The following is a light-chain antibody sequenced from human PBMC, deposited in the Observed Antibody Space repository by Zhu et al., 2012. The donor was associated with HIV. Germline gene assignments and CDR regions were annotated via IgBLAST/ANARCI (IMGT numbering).Light chain of an antibody. J-gene: IGKJ2*01. CDR3: QQYYTPSYT. CDR2: EAS. V-gene: IGKV1-5*03. CDR1: QSVHKW. Sequence: DIQMTQSPSTLSASVGDRVTITCRASQSVHKWLAWYQQKPEQAPKLLIYEASTLETGVPSRFSGSGSETEFTLTISSLQPDDFASYSCQQYYTPSYTFGQGTKLQ.